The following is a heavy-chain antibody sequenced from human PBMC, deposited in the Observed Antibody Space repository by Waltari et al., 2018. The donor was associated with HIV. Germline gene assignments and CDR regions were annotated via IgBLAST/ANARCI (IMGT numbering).Heavy chain of an antibody. CDR2: VNPNRGNT. V-gene: IGHV1-8*01. CDR3: SGSSITGTSGGGMDV. J-gene: IGHJ6*02. D-gene: IGHD1-7*01. Sequence: QVQLVQSGAEVKKPGASVKVSCKASGYTFTSYDINWVRQATGQGLEWMGWVNPNRGNTGYAQKCQGRGTMTRNTSISTAYMELSSLRSEDTAVYYWSGSSITGTSGGGMDVWGQGTTVTVSS. CDR1: GYTFTSYD.